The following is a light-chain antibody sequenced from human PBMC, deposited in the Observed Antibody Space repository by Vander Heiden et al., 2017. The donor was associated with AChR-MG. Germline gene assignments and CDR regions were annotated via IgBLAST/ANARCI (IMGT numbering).Light chain of an antibody. CDR1: QSIGSF. J-gene: IGKJ1*01. CDR2: AAS. CDR3: QQSYNTPRT. V-gene: IGKV1-39*01. Sequence: DIQMTQSPSSLSASVVDRVTITCRASQSIGSFLNWYQHKPGKAPQLLIYAASSLQSGVPSRFSGSGSGTDFTLTISSLQPEDFSTYYCQQSYNTPRTFGQGTKVEIK.